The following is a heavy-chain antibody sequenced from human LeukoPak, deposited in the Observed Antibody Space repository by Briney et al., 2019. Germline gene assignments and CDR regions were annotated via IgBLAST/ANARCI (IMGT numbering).Heavy chain of an antibody. D-gene: IGHD1-1*01. CDR2: ISSISTYI. CDR1: GFTFSSYS. Sequence: GGSLRLSCAASGFTFSSYSMNWVRQAPGKGVEWVSSISSISTYIYQADSVKGRFTISRDNANNSLYLQMNSLRAEDTAVYYCARVGTRADWGQGTLVTVSS. CDR3: ARVGTRAD. V-gene: IGHV3-21*01. J-gene: IGHJ4*02.